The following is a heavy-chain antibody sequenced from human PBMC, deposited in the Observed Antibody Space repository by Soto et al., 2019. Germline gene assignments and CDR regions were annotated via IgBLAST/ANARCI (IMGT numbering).Heavy chain of an antibody. CDR2: IYHSGTT. CDR3: TRDASRDRSARGWFDP. CDR1: GASIIIDYY. V-gene: IGHV4-38-2*02. Sequence: FSGASIIIDYYWAWIRQPPGKGLEWIGSIYHSGTTYYNPSLTSRVNISVEKAKNSLNLQMNSLRAEDTAVYYCTRDASRDRSARGWFDPWGPGTLVTVS. J-gene: IGHJ5*02. D-gene: IGHD3-10*01.